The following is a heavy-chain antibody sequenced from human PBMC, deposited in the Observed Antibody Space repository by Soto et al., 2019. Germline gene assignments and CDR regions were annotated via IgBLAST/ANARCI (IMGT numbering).Heavy chain of an antibody. Sequence: QVQLVQSGAEVKKPGASVKVSCKASGYTFTSYDINWVRQATGQGLEWMGWMNPNSGNTGYAQKFQGRVTMTRNTSISTAYMELSSLRSDDTAVYYCARDLVYSSTVVTAPGDYWGQGTLVTVSS. V-gene: IGHV1-8*01. CDR1: GYTFTSYD. CDR2: MNPNSGNT. CDR3: ARDLVYSSTVVTAPGDY. J-gene: IGHJ4*02. D-gene: IGHD2-21*02.